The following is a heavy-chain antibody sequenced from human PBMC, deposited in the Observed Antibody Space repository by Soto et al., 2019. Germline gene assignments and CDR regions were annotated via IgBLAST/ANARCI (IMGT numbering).Heavy chain of an antibody. V-gene: IGHV4-39*01. Sequence: SETLSLTCTVSGGSISSSSYYWGWIRRPPGKGLEWIGSIYYSGSTNYNPSLKSRVTISVDTSKNQFSLKLSSVTAADTAVYYCARHAGTTFYYYYMDVWGKGTTVTVSS. CDR1: GGSISSSSYY. CDR3: ARHAGTTFYYYYMDV. CDR2: IYYSGST. J-gene: IGHJ6*03. D-gene: IGHD1-7*01.